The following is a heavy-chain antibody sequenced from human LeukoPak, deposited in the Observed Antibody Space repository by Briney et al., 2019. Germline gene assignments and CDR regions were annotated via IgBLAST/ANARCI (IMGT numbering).Heavy chain of an antibody. CDR1: GFTFSSYA. D-gene: IGHD6-19*01. CDR2: ISGSGGST. V-gene: IGHV3-23*01. Sequence: GGSLRLSCAASGFTFSSYAMSWVRQAPGKGLEWVSSISGSGGSTYYADSVKGRFTISRDNSKNTLFLQMNSLRAEDTAVYYCAKRAVPGNAFFDSWGQGTLVTVSS. CDR3: AKRAVPGNAFFDS. J-gene: IGHJ4*02.